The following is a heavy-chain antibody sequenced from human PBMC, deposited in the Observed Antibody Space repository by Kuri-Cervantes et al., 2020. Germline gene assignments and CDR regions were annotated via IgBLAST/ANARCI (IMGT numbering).Heavy chain of an antibody. J-gene: IGHJ6*02. D-gene: IGHD6-13*01. CDR1: GFTFSSYW. V-gene: IGHV3-66*01. CDR2: IYSGGST. Sequence: GESLKISCAASGFTFSSYWMSWVRQAPGKGLEWVSVIYSGGSTYYADSVKGRFTISRDNSKNTLYLQMNSLRAEDTAVYYCARDKTSSSWRTSGRYYYGMDVWGQGTTVTVSS. CDR3: ARDKTSSSWRTSGRYYYGMDV.